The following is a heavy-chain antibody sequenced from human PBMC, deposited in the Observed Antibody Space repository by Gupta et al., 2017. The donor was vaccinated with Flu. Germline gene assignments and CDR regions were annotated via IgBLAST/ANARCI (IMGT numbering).Heavy chain of an antibody. Sequence: QVQLVQSGAEVKKPGASVKVSCKASGYTFTSYGISWVRQAPGQGLEWMGWISAYNGNTNYAQKLQGRVTMTTDTATSTAYMELRSLRSDDTAVYYCAGDCTDTYSYGSWWFDPWGQGTLVTVSS. CDR2: ISAYNGNT. CDR3: AGDCTDTYSYGSWWFDP. CDR1: GYTFTSYG. V-gene: IGHV1-18*01. J-gene: IGHJ5*02. D-gene: IGHD5-18*01.